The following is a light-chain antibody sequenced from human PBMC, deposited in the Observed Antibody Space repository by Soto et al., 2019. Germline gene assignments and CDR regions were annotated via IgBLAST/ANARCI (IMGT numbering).Light chain of an antibody. Sequence: DIQLTQSPSFLSASVRDRVTITCRASQGIAGYLAWYQQKPGKAPNLLIYGAYILHSGVPSRFSGSGSGAEFTLTISSLQPEDFATYYCQQANSYSLTFGGGTKVEIK. V-gene: IGKV1-9*01. CDR2: GAY. CDR1: QGIAGY. J-gene: IGKJ4*01. CDR3: QQANSYSLT.